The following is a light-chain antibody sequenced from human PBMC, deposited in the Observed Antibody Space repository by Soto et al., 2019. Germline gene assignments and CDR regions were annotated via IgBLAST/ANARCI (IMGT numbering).Light chain of an antibody. CDR1: SSNIGGNS. CDR3: GSWDSSLSAYV. CDR2: DDD. Sequence: QSVMTQPPSVSAAPGQRVTISCSGSSSNIGGNSVSWYQQLPGTAPKLLIYDDDKRPSEIPDRFSGSKSGTSATLGITGFQTGDEADHYCGSWDSSLSAYVFGTGTQLTVL. J-gene: IGLJ1*01. V-gene: IGLV1-51*01.